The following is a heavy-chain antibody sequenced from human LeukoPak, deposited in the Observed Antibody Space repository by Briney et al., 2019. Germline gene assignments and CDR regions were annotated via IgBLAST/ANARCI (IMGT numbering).Heavy chain of an antibody. V-gene: IGHV4-39*01. D-gene: IGHD6-19*01. CDR3: ARRTVAGTSLYYYYYMDV. J-gene: IGHJ6*03. Sequence: SETLSLTCTVSGGSISSSSYYWGWIRQPPGKGLEWIGSIYYSGSTYYNPSLKSRVTISVDTSKNQFSLKLSSMTAADTAVYYCARRTVAGTSLYYYYYMDVWGKGTTVTVSS. CDR2: IYYSGST. CDR1: GGSISSSSYY.